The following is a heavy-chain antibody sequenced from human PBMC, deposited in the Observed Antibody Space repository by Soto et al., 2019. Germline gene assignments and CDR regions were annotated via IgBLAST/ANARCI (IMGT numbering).Heavy chain of an antibody. CDR2: MSYDGSNK. D-gene: IGHD6-13*01. CDR3: AKEYSSSWYIGYFDY. V-gene: IGHV3-30*18. Sequence: GGSLRLSCAASGFTFSSYGMHWVRQAPGKGLEWVAVMSYDGSNKYYADSVKGRFTISRDNSKNTLYLQMNSLRAEDTAVYYCAKEYSSSWYIGYFDYWGQGTLVTVSS. J-gene: IGHJ4*02. CDR1: GFTFSSYG.